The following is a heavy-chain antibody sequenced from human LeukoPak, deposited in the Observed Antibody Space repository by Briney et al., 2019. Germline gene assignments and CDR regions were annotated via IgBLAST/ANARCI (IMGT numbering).Heavy chain of an antibody. J-gene: IGHJ4*02. CDR2: IYPGVSDT. V-gene: IGHV5-51*01. CDR1: GSIFTSYW. D-gene: IGHD4-17*01. CDR3: ARGDYGDYEYYFDY. Sequence: GGSLQISCQGSGSIFTSYWIGWGRQVPGKGVEWMGFIYPGVSDTRYSPSFPGQVTISAHHSISTAYLQWSSLKASDTAMYYCARGDYGDYEYYFDYWGQGTLVTVSS.